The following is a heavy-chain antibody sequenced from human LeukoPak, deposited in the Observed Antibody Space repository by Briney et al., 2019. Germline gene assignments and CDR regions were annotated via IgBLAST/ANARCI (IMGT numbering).Heavy chain of an antibody. CDR3: AKGGIQLWFLAPYYFDC. D-gene: IGHD5-18*01. J-gene: IGHJ4*02. CDR1: GFTFSSYE. V-gene: IGHV3-48*03. CDR2: ISSSGSTI. Sequence: GGSLRLSCAASGFTFSSYEMNWVRQAPGKGLEWVSYISSSGSTIYYADSVKGRFTISRDNAKHSLYLQMNSLRAEDTAVYYCAKGGIQLWFLAPYYFDCWGQGTLVTVSS.